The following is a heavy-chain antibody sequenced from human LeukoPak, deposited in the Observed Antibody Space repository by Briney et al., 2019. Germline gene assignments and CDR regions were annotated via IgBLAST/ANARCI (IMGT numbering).Heavy chain of an antibody. CDR2: IYSGGST. Sequence: PGGSLRLSCAASGFTFSSYWMSWVRQAPGKGLEWVSVIYSGGSTYYADSVKGRFTISRDNSKNTLYLQMNSLRAEDTAVYYCAVEGDFWSGPLDYWGQGTLVTVSS. CDR3: AVEGDFWSGPLDY. CDR1: GFTFSSYW. J-gene: IGHJ4*02. V-gene: IGHV3-53*01. D-gene: IGHD3-3*01.